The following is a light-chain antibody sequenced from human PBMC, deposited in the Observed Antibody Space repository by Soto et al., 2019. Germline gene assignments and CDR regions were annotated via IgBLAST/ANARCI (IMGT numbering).Light chain of an antibody. CDR1: QSISSY. V-gene: IGKV1-39*01. Sequence: DIQMTQSPSSLSASVGDRVTITCRTSQSISSYLNWYQQKPGKAPKLLIYAASSLQGGVPSRFSGSGAGTTFTLTITSPQPEDFATYYCQQSYSLPWTFGQGTKVEIK. CDR3: QQSYSLPWT. J-gene: IGKJ1*01. CDR2: AAS.